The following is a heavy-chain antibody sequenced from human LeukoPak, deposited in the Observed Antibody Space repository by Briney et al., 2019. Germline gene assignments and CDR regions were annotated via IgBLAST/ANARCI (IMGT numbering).Heavy chain of an antibody. CDR2: INPNSGGT. Sequence: ASVKVSCKASGYTFTGYYMHWVRQAPGQGLEWMGRINPNSGGTNYAQKFQGRVTMTRDTSISTAYMELSRLRSDDTAVYYCARGWQVGSYGYGIDYWGQGTLVTVSS. CDR1: GYTFTGYY. D-gene: IGHD5-18*01. J-gene: IGHJ4*02. V-gene: IGHV1-2*06. CDR3: ARGWQVGSYGYGIDY.